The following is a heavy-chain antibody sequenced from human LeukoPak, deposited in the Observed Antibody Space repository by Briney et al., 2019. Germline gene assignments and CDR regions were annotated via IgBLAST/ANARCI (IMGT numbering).Heavy chain of an antibody. Sequence: PSETLSLTCTLSGGSISTYYWSWVRQPPGKGLEWIGYIYYTGSTDYNPSLKSRVTMSVDTSKDQFSLKLSSVTAADTAVYSCARGSVRGEFDPWGQGTLVTVSS. V-gene: IGHV4-59*01. CDR1: GGSISTYY. D-gene: IGHD3-10*01. CDR3: ARGSVRGEFDP. J-gene: IGHJ5*02. CDR2: IYYTGST.